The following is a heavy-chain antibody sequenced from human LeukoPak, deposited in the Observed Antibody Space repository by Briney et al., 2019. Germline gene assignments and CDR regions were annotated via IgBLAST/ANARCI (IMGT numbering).Heavy chain of an antibody. D-gene: IGHD6-13*01. J-gene: IGHJ4*02. CDR3: ARDLMGIAYRGAFYY. CDR1: GFTFSSYE. V-gene: IGHV3-48*03. Sequence: GGSLRLSCAASGFTFSSYEMNWVRQAPGKGLEWVSAISGSGGSTYYADSVKGRFTISRDNAKNSLYLQMNSLRAEDTAVYYCARDLMGIAYRGAFYYWGQGTLVTVSS. CDR2: ISGSGGST.